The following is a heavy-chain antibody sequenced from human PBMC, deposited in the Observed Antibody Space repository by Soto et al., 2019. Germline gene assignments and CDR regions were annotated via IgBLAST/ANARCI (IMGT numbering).Heavy chain of an antibody. J-gene: IGHJ6*02. D-gene: IGHD3-3*01. CDR1: GVSISSYY. V-gene: IGHV4-59*01. CDR3: ARESGRMYYDTWSGDDYGMDV. Sequence: SETLSLTCTVSGVSISSYYWSWIRQPPGKGLEWIGSIYYSGSTNYNPSLKSRVTISVDTSKNQFSLRLSSVTAADTAVYYCARESGRMYYDTWSGDDYGMDVWGQGTTVTVSS. CDR2: IYYSGST.